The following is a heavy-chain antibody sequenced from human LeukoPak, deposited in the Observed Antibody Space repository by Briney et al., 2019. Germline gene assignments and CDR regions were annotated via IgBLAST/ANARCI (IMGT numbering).Heavy chain of an antibody. CDR3: ARGASFYDARHYYSFFDS. D-gene: IGHD3-10*01. Sequence: GRSLRLSCAASGFIFSNFAIHWVRQAPGKGLEWVTVISYDGNNKYYADSVMGRFTISRDNSKNTLYLQMNSLRAEDTAVYYCARGASFYDARHYYSFFDSWGQGTLVTVSS. V-gene: IGHV3-30-3*01. CDR1: GFIFSNFA. CDR2: ISYDGNNK. J-gene: IGHJ4*02.